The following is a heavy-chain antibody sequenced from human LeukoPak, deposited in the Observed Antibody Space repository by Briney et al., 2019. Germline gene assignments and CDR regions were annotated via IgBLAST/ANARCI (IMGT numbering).Heavy chain of an antibody. CDR2: VRGSGSDT. J-gene: IGHJ4*02. CDR3: AKTSRSNSAYDSPFDY. Sequence: PGGALRLSCAASGFTFNTYAMSGVRQAPGRALEWVSAVRGSGSDTSYADAVKGRFTISRDNSQNTLFLQMNSLRAEDTAIYYCAKTSRSNSAYDSPFDYWGQGTQVTVSS. CDR1: GFTFNTYA. V-gene: IGHV3-23*01. D-gene: IGHD3-3*01.